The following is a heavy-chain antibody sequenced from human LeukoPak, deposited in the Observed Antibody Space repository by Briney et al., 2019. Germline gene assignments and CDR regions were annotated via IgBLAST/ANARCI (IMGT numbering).Heavy chain of an antibody. Sequence: GGSLRLSCAASGFTFSDYYMSWIRQAPGKGLEWVAVISYDGSNKYYADSMKGRFTISRDNSKNTPYLQMNSLRAEDTAVYYCARGSDRRFDYWGQGTLVTVSS. J-gene: IGHJ4*02. CDR3: ARGSDRRFDY. CDR1: GFTFSDYY. CDR2: ISYDGSNK. V-gene: IGHV3-30-3*01.